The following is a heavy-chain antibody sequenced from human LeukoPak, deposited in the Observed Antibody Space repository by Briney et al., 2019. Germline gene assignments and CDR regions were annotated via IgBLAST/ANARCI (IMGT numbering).Heavy chain of an antibody. CDR3: AKDRSPHYYDSSGPCDY. V-gene: IGHV3-30*02. CDR1: GFTFSSYS. J-gene: IGHJ4*02. Sequence: GGSLRLSCAASGFTFSSYSMNWVRQAPGKGLEWVAFIRYDGSNKYYADSVKGRFTISRDNSKNTLYLQMNSLRAEDTAVYYCAKDRSPHYYDSSGPCDYWGQGTLVTVSS. D-gene: IGHD3-22*01. CDR2: IRYDGSNK.